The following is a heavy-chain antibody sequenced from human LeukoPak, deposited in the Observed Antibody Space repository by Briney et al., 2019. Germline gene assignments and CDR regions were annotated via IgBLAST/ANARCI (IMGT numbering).Heavy chain of an antibody. Sequence: GGSLRLSCAASGFTFDDYGMSWVRQAPGKGLEWVSGINWNGGSTGYADSVKGRFTISRDNSKNTLYLQMNSLRAEDTAVYYCARDGGSGSYYNPYYYGMDVWGQGTTVTVSS. D-gene: IGHD3-10*01. CDR1: GFTFDDYG. J-gene: IGHJ6*02. CDR2: INWNGGST. CDR3: ARDGGSGSYYNPYYYGMDV. V-gene: IGHV3-20*04.